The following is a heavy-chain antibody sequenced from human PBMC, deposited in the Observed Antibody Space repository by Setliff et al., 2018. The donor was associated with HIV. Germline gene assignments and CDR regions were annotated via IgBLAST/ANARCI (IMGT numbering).Heavy chain of an antibody. D-gene: IGHD6-19*01. Sequence: ASVKVSCKASGYTFTSYAMHWVRQAPGQRLEWMGWINAGNGDTKYSQKFQGRVTMTRNTSISTAYMELSSLRSEDTAVYYCARDFFSGWYAGYFQYWGQGALVTV. J-gene: IGHJ1*01. V-gene: IGHV1-3*01. CDR2: INAGNGDT. CDR3: ARDFFSGWYAGYFQY. CDR1: GYTFTSYA.